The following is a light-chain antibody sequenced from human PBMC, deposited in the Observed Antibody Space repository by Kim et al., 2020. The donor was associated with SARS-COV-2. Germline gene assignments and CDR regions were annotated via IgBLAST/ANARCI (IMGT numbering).Light chain of an antibody. Sequence: QGVTVSCTGSSSNIGAGYDLHWYQQVPGTAPKLLIYANTLRPSGIPDRFSGSQSGTSASLAITGLQAEDEADYYCQSYDSSLSGSVFGTGTKVTVL. CDR3: QSYDSSLSGSV. CDR1: SSNIGAGYD. CDR2: ANT. J-gene: IGLJ1*01. V-gene: IGLV1-40*01.